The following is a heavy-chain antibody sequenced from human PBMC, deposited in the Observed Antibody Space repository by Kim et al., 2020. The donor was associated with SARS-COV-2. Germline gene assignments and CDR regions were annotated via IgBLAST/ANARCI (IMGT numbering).Heavy chain of an antibody. Sequence: SETLSLTCTVSGGSISSSSYYWGWIRQPPGKGLEWIGSIYYSGSTYYNPSLKSRVTISVDTSKNQFSLKLSSVTAADTAVYYCARQRDYSPAYFDYWGQGTLVTVSS. CDR3: ARQRDYSPAYFDY. V-gene: IGHV4-39*01. CDR2: IYYSGST. D-gene: IGHD4-4*01. CDR1: GGSISSSSYY. J-gene: IGHJ4*02.